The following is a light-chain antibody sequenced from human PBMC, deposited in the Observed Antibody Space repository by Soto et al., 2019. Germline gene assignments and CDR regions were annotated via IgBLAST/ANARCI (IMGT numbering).Light chain of an antibody. Sequence: EIVLTQSPATLALSPGERATLSCRASESVSSYLAWYQLKPGQAPRLLIYDASNRATGIPARFSGSVSGTDFTLTISSLESEDFAVYYCQQPSNCVLTFVGGTKVEMK. J-gene: IGKJ4*01. CDR1: ESVSSY. CDR2: DAS. V-gene: IGKV3-11*01. CDR3: QQPSNCVLT.